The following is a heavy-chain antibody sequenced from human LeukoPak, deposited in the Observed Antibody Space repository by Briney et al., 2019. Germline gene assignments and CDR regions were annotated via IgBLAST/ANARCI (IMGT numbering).Heavy chain of an antibody. D-gene: IGHD3-10*01. CDR1: GFTISFYW. Sequence: TGGSLRLSCAAPGFTISFYWMGWVRQAPGKGLDWMANINQVGSEKNYVDSVKGRFTISRDNAKNSLYLQMNSLRAEDTAMYYCARDGSYYGPDYWGQGALVTVSS. V-gene: IGHV3-7*04. CDR2: INQVGSEK. CDR3: ARDGSYYGPDY. J-gene: IGHJ4*02.